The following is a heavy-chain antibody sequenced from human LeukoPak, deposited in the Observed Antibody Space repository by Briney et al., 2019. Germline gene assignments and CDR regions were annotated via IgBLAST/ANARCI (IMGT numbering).Heavy chain of an antibody. D-gene: IGHD1-1*01. J-gene: IGHJ5*02. V-gene: IGHV3-30*18. CDR2: ISYDGSNK. CDR3: AKDLGQLELNSNWFDP. Sequence: PGGSLRLSCAASGFTFSSYSMNWVRQAPGKGLEWVAVISYDGSNKYHADSVKGRFTISRDNSKNTLYLQMNSLRAEDTAVYYCAKDLGQLELNSNWFDPWGQGTLVTVSS. CDR1: GFTFSSYS.